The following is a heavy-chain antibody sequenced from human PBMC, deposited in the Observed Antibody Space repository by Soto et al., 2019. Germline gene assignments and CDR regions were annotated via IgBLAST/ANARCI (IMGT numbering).Heavy chain of an antibody. J-gene: IGHJ6*02. Sequence: EVQLVESGGNLVQPGGSLRLSCAASGFTVSDNYMNWVRQPPGKGLEWVSIIYSGGYTYYADSVKGRFTISRHNSENTLYLLMDSLTSDDTAVYYCARGGGDLDVWGQGTTVIVSS. CDR1: GFTVSDNY. CDR2: IYSGGYT. CDR3: ARGGGDLDV. D-gene: IGHD3-16*01. V-gene: IGHV3-53*04.